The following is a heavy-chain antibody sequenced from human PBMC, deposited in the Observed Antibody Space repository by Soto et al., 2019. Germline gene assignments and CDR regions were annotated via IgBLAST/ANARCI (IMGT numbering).Heavy chain of an antibody. CDR1: GGTFSSYA. D-gene: IGHD2-15*01. CDR2: SIAIFGTA. J-gene: IGHJ4*02. CDR3: ARLYCSGGSCYYGFDY. V-gene: IGHV1-69*12. Sequence: QVQLVQSGAEVKKPGSSVKVSCKASGGTFSSYAISWVRQAPGQGLEWMGGSIAIFGTANYAQKFQGRVTITADESTSTAYMELSSLRSEDTAVYYCARLYCSGGSCYYGFDYWGQGTLVTVSS.